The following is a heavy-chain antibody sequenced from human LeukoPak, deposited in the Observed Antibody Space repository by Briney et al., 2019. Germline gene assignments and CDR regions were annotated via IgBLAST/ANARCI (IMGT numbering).Heavy chain of an antibody. J-gene: IGHJ3*02. Sequence: SVKVSCKASGGTFSSYAISWVRQAPGQGLEWMGGIIPIFGTANYAQKFQGRVTITADKSTSTAYMELSSLRSEDTAVYYCARFLRYFDRDAFDIWGQGTMATVSS. CDR2: IIPIFGTA. CDR1: GGTFSSYA. D-gene: IGHD3-9*01. V-gene: IGHV1-69*06. CDR3: ARFLRYFDRDAFDI.